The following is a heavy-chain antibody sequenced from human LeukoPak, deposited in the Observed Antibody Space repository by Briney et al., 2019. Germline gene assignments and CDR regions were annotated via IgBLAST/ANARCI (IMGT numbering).Heavy chain of an antibody. V-gene: IGHV5-51*01. D-gene: IGHD1-26*01. Sequence: GEALKISCNGSGYXFTSYWISWVRQMPGKGLEWMGIIYPGDSDTRYSPSFQGQVTISADKSISTAYLQWSSLKASDTAMYYCARVGGSYYIDYWGQGTLVTVSS. J-gene: IGHJ4*02. CDR2: IYPGDSDT. CDR1: GYXFTSYW. CDR3: ARVGGSYYIDY.